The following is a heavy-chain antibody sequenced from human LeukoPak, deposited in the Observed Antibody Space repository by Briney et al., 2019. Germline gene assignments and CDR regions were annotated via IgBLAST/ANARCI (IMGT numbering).Heavy chain of an antibody. CDR1: GFTFSSYA. V-gene: IGHV3-30*04. D-gene: IGHD3-10*01. Sequence: GGSLRLSCAASGFTFSSYAMHWVRQAPGKGLEWVAVISYDGSNKYYADSVKGRFTISRDNSKNTLYLQMNSLRAEDTAVYYCAKDLLQWGVIEVTVDYWGQGTLVTVSS. CDR2: ISYDGSNK. CDR3: AKDLLQWGVIEVTVDY. J-gene: IGHJ4*02.